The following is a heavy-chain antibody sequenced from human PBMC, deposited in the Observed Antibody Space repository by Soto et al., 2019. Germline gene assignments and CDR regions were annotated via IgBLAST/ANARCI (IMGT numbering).Heavy chain of an antibody. J-gene: IGHJ4*02. Sequence: GASVKVSCKAPGYTFTSYGISWVRQAPGQGLEWMGWISAYNGNTNYAQKLQGRVTMTTDTSTSTAYMELRSLRSDDTAVYYCARDLLGWELPSHGYWGQGTVVTVSS. V-gene: IGHV1-18*01. CDR2: ISAYNGNT. CDR1: GYTFTSYG. CDR3: ARDLLGWELPSHGY. D-gene: IGHD1-26*01.